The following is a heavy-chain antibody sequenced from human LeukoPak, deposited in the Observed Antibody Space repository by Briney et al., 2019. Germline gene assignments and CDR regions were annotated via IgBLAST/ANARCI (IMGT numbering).Heavy chain of an antibody. J-gene: IGHJ1*01. CDR1: GYTFTSYG. D-gene: IGHD3-22*01. CDR2: ISAYNGNT. CDR3: ARDDYYDSSGYYTL. Sequence: ASVKVSCKASGYTFTSYGISWVRQAPGQGLEWMGWISAYNGNTNYAQKLQGRVTMTTDTSTSTAYMELRSLRSDDTAVYYCARDDYYDSSGYYTLWGQGTLVTVSS. V-gene: IGHV1-18*01.